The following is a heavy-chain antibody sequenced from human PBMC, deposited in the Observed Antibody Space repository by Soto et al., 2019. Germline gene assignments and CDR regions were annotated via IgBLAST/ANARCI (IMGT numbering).Heavy chain of an antibody. D-gene: IGHD1-26*01. V-gene: IGHV3-33*05. CDR2: ISYDGSKE. Sequence: QVQLVDSGGGVVQPGRSLRLSCAASGFTFSSYGMHWVRRAPGKGLEWVALISYDGSKEYYADSVRGQFTISRDNSKNQRYLQTHFLRVETTAVYYCARDFTVGATYSGPYYYAMDVWGQGTTVIVSS. CDR3: ARDFTVGATYSGPYYYAMDV. CDR1: GFTFSSYG. J-gene: IGHJ6*02.